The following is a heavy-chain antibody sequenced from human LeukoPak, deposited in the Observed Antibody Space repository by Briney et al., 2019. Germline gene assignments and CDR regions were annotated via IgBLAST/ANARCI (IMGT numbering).Heavy chain of an antibody. J-gene: IGHJ6*03. D-gene: IGHD4/OR15-4a*01. Sequence: GGSLRLSCEASGFTFSDYYMIWIRQAPGKGLECVSYISSSSITIYYADSVKGRFTISRDNAKNSLYLEMNSLRVDDTAAYFCARDWGGDYGARDSYMDVWGKGTTVTVSS. CDR1: GFTFSDYY. CDR3: ARDWGGDYGARDSYMDV. V-gene: IGHV3-11*04. CDR2: ISSSSITI.